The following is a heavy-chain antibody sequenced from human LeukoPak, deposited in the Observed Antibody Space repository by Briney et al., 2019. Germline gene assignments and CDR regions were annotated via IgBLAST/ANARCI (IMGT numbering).Heavy chain of an antibody. CDR2: INPNSGGA. CDR1: GYTFTGYY. V-gene: IGHV1-2*02. CDR3: ARDYGGFCTSDNCYRTIFDY. J-gene: IGHJ4*02. Sequence: ASVMVSCKASGYTFTGYYMHWVRQAPGQGLEWMGWINPNSGGANYAQKFQGRVTMTRDTSISTAYMDLSSLRSDDTAVYYCARDYGGFCTSDNCYRTIFDYWGQGTLVTVSS. D-gene: IGHD2-2*02.